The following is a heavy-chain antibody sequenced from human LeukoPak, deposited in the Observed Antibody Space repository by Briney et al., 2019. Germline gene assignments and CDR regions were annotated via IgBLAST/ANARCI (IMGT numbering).Heavy chain of an antibody. CDR2: ISSSGSTI. D-gene: IGHD5-12*01. Sequence: GESLRLSCAASGFTFSSYEMNWVRQAPGKGLEWVSYISSSGSTIYYADSVKGRFTISRDNAKNSLYLQMNSLRAEDTAVYYCAREGGYSGYGMDVWGQGTTVTVSS. CDR1: GFTFSSYE. CDR3: AREGGYSGYGMDV. J-gene: IGHJ6*02. V-gene: IGHV3-48*03.